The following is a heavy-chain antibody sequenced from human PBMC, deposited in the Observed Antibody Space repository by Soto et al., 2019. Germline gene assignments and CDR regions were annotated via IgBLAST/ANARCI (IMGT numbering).Heavy chain of an antibody. CDR3: ARALAAIFDY. V-gene: IGHV4-31*03. Sequence: SETLCHSCTVSDGSSSSGGYYWSWIRQHPGKGLEWIGYIYYSGSTYYNPSLKSRVTISVDTSKNQFSLKLSSVTAADTAVYYCARALAAIFDYWGHGTLVTVSS. J-gene: IGHJ4*01. CDR1: DGSSSSGGYY. CDR2: IYYSGST. D-gene: IGHD2-15*01.